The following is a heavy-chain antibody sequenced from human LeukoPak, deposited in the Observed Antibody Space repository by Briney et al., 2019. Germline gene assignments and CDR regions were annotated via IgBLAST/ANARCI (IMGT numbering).Heavy chain of an antibody. CDR2: IYYSGST. J-gene: IGHJ4*02. Sequence: SETLSLTCTVSGGSISNNSYYWGWIRQPPGKGLEWIGSIYYSGSTYYNPSLQSRVTISVDTSKNQFSLKLSYVAAAATAVYYCARNSRWDKDFDYWGQGTLVTVSS. CDR1: GGSISNNSYY. CDR3: ARNSRWDKDFDY. D-gene: IGHD4-23*01. V-gene: IGHV4-39*01.